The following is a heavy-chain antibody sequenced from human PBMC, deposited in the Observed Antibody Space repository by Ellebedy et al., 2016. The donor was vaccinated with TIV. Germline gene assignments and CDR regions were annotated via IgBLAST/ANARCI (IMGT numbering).Heavy chain of an antibody. CDR1: GGTFSSYA. V-gene: IGHV1-69*13. CDR2: IMPMFGTP. J-gene: IGHJ6*02. CDR3: ARDRNSSPPPYYYYGMDV. Sequence: AASVKVSCKASGGTFSSYAVSWVRQAPGQGREWMGEIMPMFGTPNYTQKFQDRVTITADDSTSTAYMEMNSLGSADTAVYYCARDRNSSPPPYYYYGMDVWGQGTTVTVSS. D-gene: IGHD6-13*01.